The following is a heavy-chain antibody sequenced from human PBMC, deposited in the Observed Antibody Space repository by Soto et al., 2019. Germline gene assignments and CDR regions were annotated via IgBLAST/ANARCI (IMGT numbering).Heavy chain of an antibody. Sequence: ASVKVSFKASGYIFTNYAIHWVRQAPGQRLEWMGWINGGNGNTKYSQKFQGRVTITRDTSASTGYMDLSSLRSEDTAVYYCARSGYSSGWYHWYFDFWGRGTLVTVSS. CDR2: INGGNGNT. D-gene: IGHD6-19*01. V-gene: IGHV1-3*01. CDR3: ARSGYSSGWYHWYFDF. CDR1: GYIFTNYA. J-gene: IGHJ2*01.